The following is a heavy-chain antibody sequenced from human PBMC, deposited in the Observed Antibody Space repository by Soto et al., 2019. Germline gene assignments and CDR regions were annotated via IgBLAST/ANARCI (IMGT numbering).Heavy chain of an antibody. V-gene: IGHV5-10-1*01. CDR1: GYSFTSYW. Sequence: GESLKISCKASGYSFTSYWIIWVRQMPGRGLEWMGRIDPSDSYTDYNPAFQGHIIISSDKSTSIVYLQLTTLKASDNGMYYCARPQGGTDWLDPWGQGTLVTVSS. J-gene: IGHJ5*02. CDR3: ARPQGGTDWLDP. CDR2: IDPSDSYT. D-gene: IGHD1-7*01.